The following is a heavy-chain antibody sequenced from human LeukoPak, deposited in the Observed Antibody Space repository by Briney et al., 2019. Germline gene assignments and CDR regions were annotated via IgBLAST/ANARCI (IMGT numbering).Heavy chain of an antibody. CDR3: ARVLYGSGFLDAFDI. CDR1: GGSISSYY. J-gene: IGHJ3*02. V-gene: IGHV4-59*01. Sequence: SETLSLTCTVSGGSISSYYWSWIRQPPGKGLEWIGYIYYSGSTNYNPSLKSRVTISVDTSKNQFSLKLSSVTAADTAVYYCARVLYGSGFLDAFDIWGQGAMVTVSS. D-gene: IGHD3-10*01. CDR2: IYYSGST.